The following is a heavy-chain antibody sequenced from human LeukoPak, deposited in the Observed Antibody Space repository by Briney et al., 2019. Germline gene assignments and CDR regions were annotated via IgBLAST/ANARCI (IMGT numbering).Heavy chain of an antibody. CDR3: ARDHHSSGWSIRGDAFDI. D-gene: IGHD6-19*01. Sequence: PSETLSLTCTVSGGSISSRNSYWGWIRQPPGKGLEWIGSIYYSGSTYYNPSLKSRVTISVDTSKNQFSLKLSSVTAADTAVHYCARDHHSSGWSIRGDAFDIWGQGTMVTVSS. J-gene: IGHJ3*02. V-gene: IGHV4-39*07. CDR1: GGSISSRNSY. CDR2: IYYSGST.